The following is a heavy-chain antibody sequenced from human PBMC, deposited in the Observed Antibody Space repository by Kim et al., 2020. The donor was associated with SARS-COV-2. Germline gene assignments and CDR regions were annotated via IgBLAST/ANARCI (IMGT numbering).Heavy chain of an antibody. D-gene: IGHD3-3*01. Sequence: YNPSLKSRVTISVDTSKNQFSLKLSSVTAADTAVYYCASRPFWSGYLPGWGQGTLVTVSS. CDR3: ASRPFWSGYLPG. J-gene: IGHJ4*02. V-gene: IGHV4-34*01.